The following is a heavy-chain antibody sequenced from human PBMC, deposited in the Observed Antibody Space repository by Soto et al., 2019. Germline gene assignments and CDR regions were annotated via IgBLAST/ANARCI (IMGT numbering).Heavy chain of an antibody. D-gene: IGHD5-12*01. CDR1: GGSISSGDYY. V-gene: IGHV4-30-4*01. CDR2: IYYSGST. CDR3: ARVSGYATGSDWFDP. Sequence: TSETLSLTCTVSGGSISSGDYYWSWIRQPPGKGLEWIGYIYYSGSTYYNPSLKSRVTISVDTSKNQFSLKLSSVTAADTAVYYCARVSGYATGSDWFDPWGQGTLVTVSS. J-gene: IGHJ5*02.